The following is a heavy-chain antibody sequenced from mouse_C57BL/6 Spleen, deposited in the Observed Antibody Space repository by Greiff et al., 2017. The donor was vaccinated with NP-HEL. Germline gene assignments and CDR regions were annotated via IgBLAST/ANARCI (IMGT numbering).Heavy chain of an antibody. V-gene: IGHV3-1*01. CDR3: ARGEYGYDAWFAY. J-gene: IGHJ3*01. Sequence: EVKLQESGPGMVKPSQSLSLTCTVTGYSITSGYDWHWIRHFPGNKLEWMGYISYSGSTNYNPSLKSRISITHDTSKNHFFLKLNSVTTEDTATYYCARGEYGYDAWFAYWGQGTLVTVSA. CDR2: ISYSGST. D-gene: IGHD2-2*01. CDR1: GYSITSGYD.